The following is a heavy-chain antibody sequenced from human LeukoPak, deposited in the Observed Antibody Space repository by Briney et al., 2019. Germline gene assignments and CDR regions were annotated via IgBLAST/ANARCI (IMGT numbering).Heavy chain of an antibody. CDR3: ARDGDYDILTAYCRPYYFDY. Sequence: GGSLRLSCAASGFTFSSYEMNWVRQAPGKGLEWVSYISSSGSTIYYADSVKGRFTISRDNAKNSLYLQMNSLRAEDTAVYYCARDGDYDILTAYCRPYYFDYWGQGTLVTVSS. CDR1: GFTFSSYE. CDR2: ISSSGSTI. J-gene: IGHJ4*02. V-gene: IGHV3-48*03. D-gene: IGHD3-9*01.